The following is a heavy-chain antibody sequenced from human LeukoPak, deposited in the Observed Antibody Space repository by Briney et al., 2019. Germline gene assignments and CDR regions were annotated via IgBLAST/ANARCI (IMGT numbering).Heavy chain of an antibody. Sequence: GGSLRLSCAASGFTFSSYALSWVRHALGKRLEWVSGISENGGTTFYAVSVKRGFTITRDNSKNTLFVQMNSVRGEDTAVYYCAKDYGPKQLVFFDSWGQGTLVSVSS. CDR3: AKDYGPKQLVFFDS. CDR1: GFTFSSYA. J-gene: IGHJ4*02. CDR2: ISENGGTT. V-gene: IGHV3-23*01. D-gene: IGHD6-13*01.